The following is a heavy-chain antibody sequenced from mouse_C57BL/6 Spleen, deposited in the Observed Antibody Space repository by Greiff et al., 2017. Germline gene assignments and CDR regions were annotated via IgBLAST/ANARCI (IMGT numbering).Heavy chain of an antibody. V-gene: IGHV5-17*01. J-gene: IGHJ1*03. CDR3: ARDYYGSDWYFDV. D-gene: IGHD1-1*01. CDR1: GFTFSDYG. Sequence: EVMLVESGGGLVKPGGSLKLSCAASGFTFSDYGMHWVRQAPEQGLEWVAYISSGSSTIYYADTVKGRFTISRDNAKNTLFLQMTSLRSEDTAMXYCARDYYGSDWYFDVWGTGTTVTVSS. CDR2: ISSGSSTI.